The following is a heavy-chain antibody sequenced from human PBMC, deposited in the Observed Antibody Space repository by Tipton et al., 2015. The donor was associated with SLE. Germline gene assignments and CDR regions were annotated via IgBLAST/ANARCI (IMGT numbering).Heavy chain of an antibody. D-gene: IGHD1-14*01. CDR3: ARPPMLRDLPEGSFDI. CDR2: ISWDSGSI. CDR1: GFTFDDYA. V-gene: IGHV3-9*03. J-gene: IGHJ3*02. Sequence: SLRLSCAASGFTFDDYAMHWVRQAPGKGLEWVSGISWDSGSIGYADSVKGRFTISRDNAKNSLYLQMNSLRAEDMALYYCARPPMLRDLPEGSFDIWGQGTMVTVSS.